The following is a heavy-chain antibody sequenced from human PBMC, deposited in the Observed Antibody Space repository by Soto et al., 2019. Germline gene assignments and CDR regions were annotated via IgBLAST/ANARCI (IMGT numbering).Heavy chain of an antibody. Sequence: QVQLVESGGGVVQPGRSLRLSCAASGFTFSSYGMHWVRQAPGKGLEWVAVIWYDGSNKYYADSVKGRFTISRDNSKNTLYLQMNSLRAEDTAVYYCARDMLNTDYGMDVWGQGTTVIVSS. J-gene: IGHJ6*02. CDR2: IWYDGSNK. V-gene: IGHV3-33*01. CDR1: GFTFSSYG. D-gene: IGHD2-8*01. CDR3: ARDMLNTDYGMDV.